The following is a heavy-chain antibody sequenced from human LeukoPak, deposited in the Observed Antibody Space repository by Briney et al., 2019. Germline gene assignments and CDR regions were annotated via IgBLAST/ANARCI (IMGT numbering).Heavy chain of an antibody. J-gene: IGHJ4*02. Sequence: GGSLRLSCAASGFTFSSYAMSWVRQAPGKGLEWVSAISGSGGRTYYADSVKGRFTISRDNSKNTLYLQMNSLRAEDTAVYYCAKDPRSSGWYGYYFGYWGQGTLVTVSS. CDR2: ISGSGGRT. CDR1: GFTFSSYA. CDR3: AKDPRSSGWYGYYFGY. D-gene: IGHD6-19*01. V-gene: IGHV3-23*01.